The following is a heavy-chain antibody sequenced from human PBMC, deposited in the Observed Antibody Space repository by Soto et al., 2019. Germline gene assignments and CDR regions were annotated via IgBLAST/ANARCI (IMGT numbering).Heavy chain of an antibody. Sequence: SETLSLTCAVSCGSITDSDWWSWVRQSPGKGLEWIGEFSHGGGTNYNPYLKSRLTVSVDKSTNQFSLNLMPVTAADTAVYFCTIDPHMTNKYGDYRGKGPLVTVSP. J-gene: IGHJ4*02. D-gene: IGHD4-17*01. CDR1: CGSITDSDW. V-gene: IGHV4-4*02. CDR3: TIDPHMTNKYGDY. CDR2: FSHGGGT.